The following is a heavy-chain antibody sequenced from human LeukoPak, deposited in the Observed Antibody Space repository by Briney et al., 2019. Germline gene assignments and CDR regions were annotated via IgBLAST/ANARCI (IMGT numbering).Heavy chain of an antibody. CDR3: ARGIYDSTLDAFDI. CDR2: IIPIFATA. D-gene: IGHD3-22*01. J-gene: IGHJ3*02. CDR1: GGTFSSYA. V-gene: IGHV1-69*06. Sequence: SVKVSCKASGGTFSSYAISWVRQAPGQGLEWMGGIIPIFATANYAQKFQGRVTITADKSTSTSYMDLRSLRFDDTAVYYCARGIYDSTLDAFDIWGQGTMVTVSS.